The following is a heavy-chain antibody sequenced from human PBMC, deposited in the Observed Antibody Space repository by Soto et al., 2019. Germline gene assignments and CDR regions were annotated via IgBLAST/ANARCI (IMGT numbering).Heavy chain of an antibody. D-gene: IGHD1-26*01. V-gene: IGHV1-69*13. J-gene: IGHJ4*02. Sequence: SGKVSCKASGGTFSSYAISWVRQAPGQGLEWMGGIIPIFGTANYAQKFQARVTITADESTSTAYMELSSLRSEDTAVYYCARKSYPSYYFDYWGQGTLVTVSS. CDR3: ARKSYPSYYFDY. CDR2: IIPIFGTA. CDR1: GGTFSSYA.